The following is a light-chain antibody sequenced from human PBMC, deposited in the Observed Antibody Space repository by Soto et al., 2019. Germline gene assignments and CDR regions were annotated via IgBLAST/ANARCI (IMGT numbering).Light chain of an antibody. J-gene: IGKJ1*01. CDR2: KAS. Sequence: DIQMTQSPSTLSASVGDRVTITCRASQSVSSCLAWYQQNPGKAPKLLIYKASSLESGVPSRFSGSGSGTEFPLTISSLQPDDFATYYCQQYNSYSSWTFGQGTKVEIK. V-gene: IGKV1-5*03. CDR1: QSVSSC. CDR3: QQYNSYSSWT.